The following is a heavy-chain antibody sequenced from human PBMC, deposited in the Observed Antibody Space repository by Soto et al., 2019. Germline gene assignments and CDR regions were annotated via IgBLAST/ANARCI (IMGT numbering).Heavy chain of an antibody. J-gene: IGHJ3*02. CDR3: ARVYNNAFDI. V-gene: IGHV3-7*04. D-gene: IGHD1-20*01. CDR2: IKTDGSER. Sequence: GGSLRLSCAASGFTFSSYWMSWVRQTPGKGLEWVANIKTDGSERYYVDSVKGRFTISRDNAKNSLCLQMNSLRAEDTAVYYCARVYNNAFDIWGQGTMVTVSS. CDR1: GFTFSSYW.